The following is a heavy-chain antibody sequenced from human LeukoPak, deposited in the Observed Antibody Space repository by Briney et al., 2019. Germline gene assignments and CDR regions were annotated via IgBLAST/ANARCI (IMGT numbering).Heavy chain of an antibody. CDR2: ICYSGST. V-gene: IGHV4-39*01. CDR3: ARPYGAAGLD. D-gene: IGHD4-17*01. CDR1: GGSISSSSYY. Sequence: PSETLSLTCTVSGGSISSSSYYWGWIRQPPGKGLEWIGSICYSGSTYYNPSLKSRVTISVDTSKNQFSLKLSSVTAADTAVYYCARPYGAAGLDWGQGTLVTVSS. J-gene: IGHJ4*02.